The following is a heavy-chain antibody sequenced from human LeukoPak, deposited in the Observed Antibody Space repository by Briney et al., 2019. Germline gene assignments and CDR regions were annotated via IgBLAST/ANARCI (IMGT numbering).Heavy chain of an antibody. D-gene: IGHD3-10*01. CDR1: GFSLSTSGVG. CDR3: AHKRRGSGSYWRFGKNAFDI. CDR2: IYWDDDK. Sequence: SGPTLVNPTQTLTLTCTFSGFSLSTSGVGVGWIRQPPGKALEWLALIYWDDDKRYSPSLKSRLTITKDTSKNQVVLTMTNMDPVDTATYYCAHKRRGSGSYWRFGKNAFDIWGQGTMVTVSS. V-gene: IGHV2-5*02. J-gene: IGHJ3*02.